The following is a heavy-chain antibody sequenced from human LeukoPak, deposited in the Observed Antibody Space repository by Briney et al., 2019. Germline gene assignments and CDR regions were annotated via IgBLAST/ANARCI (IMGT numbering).Heavy chain of an antibody. CDR3: ARVLLMVYATASTGWYYMDG. CDR2: IIPIFGTA. CDR1: GGTFTIYA. Sequence: PSVTLSFKASGGTFTIYAISLVRQAPGQGLEWLGGIIPIFGTANYAQKFPGRVTITTDESPSTAYMELSSLRSEDTAVYYWARVLLMVYATASTGWYYMDGWGKGTTVTVSS. D-gene: IGHD2-8*01. V-gene: IGHV1-69*05. J-gene: IGHJ6*03.